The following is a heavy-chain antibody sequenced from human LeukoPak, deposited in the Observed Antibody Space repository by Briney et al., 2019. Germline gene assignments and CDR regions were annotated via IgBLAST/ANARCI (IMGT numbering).Heavy chain of an antibody. CDR3: ARLHFAAAEEFDP. V-gene: IGHV4-59*08. D-gene: IGHD6-13*01. CDR2: IYYSGNT. J-gene: IGHJ5*02. Sequence: PSDTLSLTCTVFGGSINGYYWSWIRQPPGKGLEWIGYIYYSGNTNYNPSLKSRVSISVDTSKNQFSLNLSSVTAADTAVYYCARLHFAAAEEFDPWGQGTLVTVSS. CDR1: GGSINGYY.